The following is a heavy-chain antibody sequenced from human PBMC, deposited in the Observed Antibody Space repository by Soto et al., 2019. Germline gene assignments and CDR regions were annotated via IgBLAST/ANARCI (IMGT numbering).Heavy chain of an antibody. CDR2: IKQDGSEK. V-gene: IGHV3-7*01. CDR1: GFTFSSYW. Sequence: GGSLRLSCAASGFTFSSYWMSWVRQAPGKGLEWVANIKQDGSEKYYVDSVKGRFTISRDNAKNSLYLQMNSLRAEDTAVYYCAREGSGYYSYYYYYYMDVWGKGTTVTVSS. J-gene: IGHJ6*03. D-gene: IGHD3-3*01. CDR3: AREGSGYYSYYYYYYMDV.